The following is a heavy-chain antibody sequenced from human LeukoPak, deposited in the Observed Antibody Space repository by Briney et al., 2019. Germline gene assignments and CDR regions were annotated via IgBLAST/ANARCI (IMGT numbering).Heavy chain of an antibody. V-gene: IGHV3-23*01. CDR3: AKIRLAVSGTTFES. CDR2: ISGAGGTT. CDR1: GFTFGSYA. Sequence: GGSLRFSCSASGFTFGSYAMTWVRQAPGKGLEWVSSISGAGGTTHYADSVKGRFTISRDNSENTLFLQMHSLRVDDTAVYYCAKIRLAVSGTTFESWGQGTLVTVSS. J-gene: IGHJ4*02. D-gene: IGHD1/OR15-1a*01.